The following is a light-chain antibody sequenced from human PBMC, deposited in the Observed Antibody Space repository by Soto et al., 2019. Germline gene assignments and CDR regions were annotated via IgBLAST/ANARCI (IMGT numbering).Light chain of an antibody. Sequence: EIVLTQSPGTLSLSPRERATLSCRASQSIFNNYLAWYQQKPGQAPRLLVYGASFRATGIPDRFSGSGSGTDFTLTISRLEPEDFAVYYCQQYGGSPFTFGPGTKVDIK. CDR1: QSIFNNY. CDR3: QQYGGSPFT. CDR2: GAS. V-gene: IGKV3-20*01. J-gene: IGKJ3*01.